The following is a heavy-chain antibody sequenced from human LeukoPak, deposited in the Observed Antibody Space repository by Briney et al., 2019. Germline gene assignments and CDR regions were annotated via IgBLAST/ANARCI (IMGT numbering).Heavy chain of an antibody. V-gene: IGHV1-24*01. J-gene: IGHJ4*02. CDR2: FDPEDGET. D-gene: IGHD5-24*01. CDR3: ATDPWGKWVEMATIWLGY. Sequence: GASVKVSCKFSGYTLTELSMHWVRQAPGKGLEWMGGFDPEDGETIYAQKFQVRVTMTADTSTDTAYMELSSLRSEDTAVYYCATDPWGKWVEMATIWLGYWGQGTLVTVSS. CDR1: GYTLTELS.